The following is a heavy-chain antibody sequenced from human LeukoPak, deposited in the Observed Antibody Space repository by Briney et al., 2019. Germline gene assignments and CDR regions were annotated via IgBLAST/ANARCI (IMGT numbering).Heavy chain of an antibody. J-gene: IGHJ4*02. CDR2: ISSSSSYI. CDR1: GFTFSSYS. V-gene: IGHV3-21*01. D-gene: IGHD3-22*01. CDR3: ASNNYYDSSGYLDY. Sequence: GGSLRLSCAASGFTFSSYSMNWVRQAPGKGLEWVSSISSSSSYIYYADSVKGRFTTSRDNAKNSLYLQMNSLRAEDTAVYYCASNNYYDSSGYLDYWGQGTLVTVSS.